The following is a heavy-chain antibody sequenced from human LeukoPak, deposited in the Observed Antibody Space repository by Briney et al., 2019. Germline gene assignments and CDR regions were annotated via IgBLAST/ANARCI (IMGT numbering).Heavy chain of an antibody. V-gene: IGHV4-34*01. CDR2: INHSGST. D-gene: IGHD6-19*01. J-gene: IGHJ4*02. CDR1: GGSFSGYY. Sequence: SETLSLTCAVYGGSFSGYYWSWIRQPPGKGLEWIGEINHSGSTNYNPSLKSRVTISVDTSKNQFSLKLSSVTAADTAVYYCARERRWYSSGRGAFDYWGQGTLVTVSS. CDR3: ARERRWYSSGRGAFDY.